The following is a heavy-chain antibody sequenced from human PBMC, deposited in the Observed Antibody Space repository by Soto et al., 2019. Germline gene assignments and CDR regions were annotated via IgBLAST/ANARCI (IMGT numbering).Heavy chain of an antibody. CDR2: IWYDGSNK. D-gene: IGHD6-13*01. CDR1: GFTFSSYG. Sequence: GGSLRLSCAASGFTFSSYGIHWVRQAPGKGLEWVAVIWYDGSNKYYADSVKGRFTISRDNSKNTLYLQMNSLRAEDTAVYYCARALSAPSEAAAGTEYWGQGTLVTVSS. CDR3: ARALSAPSEAAAGTEY. J-gene: IGHJ4*02. V-gene: IGHV3-33*01.